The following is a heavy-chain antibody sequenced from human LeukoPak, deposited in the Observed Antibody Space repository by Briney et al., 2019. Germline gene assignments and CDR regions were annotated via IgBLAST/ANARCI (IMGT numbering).Heavy chain of an antibody. Sequence: PSETLSLTCAVYGGFFSGYYWSWIRQPPGKGLEWIGEINHSGSTNYNPSLKSRVTISADTSKDQFSLKLASVTAADAAVYYCAAGYSSTWYYFDYWGQGTLVTVSS. CDR3: AAGYSSTWYYFDY. D-gene: IGHD6-13*01. CDR2: INHSGST. V-gene: IGHV4-34*01. J-gene: IGHJ4*02. CDR1: GGFFSGYY.